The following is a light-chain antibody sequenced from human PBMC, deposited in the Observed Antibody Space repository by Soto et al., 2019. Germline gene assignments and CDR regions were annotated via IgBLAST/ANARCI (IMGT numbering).Light chain of an antibody. CDR3: CSYAGSSTLGV. CDR2: EGS. CDR1: SSDVGGYNY. V-gene: IGLV2-23*01. J-gene: IGLJ1*01. Sequence: QSVLTQPASVSRSPGQSITISCTGTSSDVGGYNYVSWYQQHPGKAPKLMIYEGSKRPSGVSNRFSGSKSGNTASLTISGLQAEDEADYYCCSYAGSSTLGVFGTGTKVTVL.